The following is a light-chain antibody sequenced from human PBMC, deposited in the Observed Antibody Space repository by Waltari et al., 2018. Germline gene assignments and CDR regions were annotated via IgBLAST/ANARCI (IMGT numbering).Light chain of an antibody. Sequence: QSALTQPASVSGSPGQSITISCTGTSKDVGDYNYLSWYQQYPGKAPKLMIFDVSNRPSGVSNRFSGSKSGNTASLTISGLQAEDEADYYCNSYTRANTRVFGGGTKLTVL. CDR1: SKDVGDYNY. CDR3: NSYTRANTRV. CDR2: DVS. V-gene: IGLV2-14*03. J-gene: IGLJ2*01.